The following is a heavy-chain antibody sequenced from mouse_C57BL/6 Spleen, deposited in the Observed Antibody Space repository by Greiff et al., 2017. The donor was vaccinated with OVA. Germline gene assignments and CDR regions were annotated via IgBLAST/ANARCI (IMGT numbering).Heavy chain of an antibody. CDR2: INPNNGGT. CDR1: GYTFTDYN. CDR3: ARRGDSNYGFRHWYFDV. Sequence: EVQLQQSGPELVKPGASVKIPCKASGYTFTDYNMDWVKQSHGKSLEWIGDINPNNGGTIYNQKFKGKATLTVDKSSSTAYMELRSLTSEDTAVYYCARRGDSNYGFRHWYFDVWGTGTTVTVSS. V-gene: IGHV1-18*01. J-gene: IGHJ1*03. D-gene: IGHD2-5*01.